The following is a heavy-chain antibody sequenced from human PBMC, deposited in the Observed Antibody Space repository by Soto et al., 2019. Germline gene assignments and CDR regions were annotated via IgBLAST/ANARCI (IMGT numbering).Heavy chain of an antibody. Sequence: VQLAQSGAEVKKPGASVKVSCKTSGDSFNDYYIHWVRQAPGQGLEWMGWINPNGGATKYAQKFQGRVTVTREASIRTDYMELGSLRSDDTAVYYCARESGGATATLDYYCFYMDVWGKGTTVTVSS. CDR2: INPNGGAT. CDR1: GDSFNDYY. J-gene: IGHJ6*03. D-gene: IGHD2-15*01. V-gene: IGHV1-2*02. CDR3: ARESGGATATLDYYCFYMDV.